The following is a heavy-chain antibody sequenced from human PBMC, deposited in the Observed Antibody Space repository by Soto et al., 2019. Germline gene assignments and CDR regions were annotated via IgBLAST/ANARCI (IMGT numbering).Heavy chain of an antibody. Sequence: GGSLRLSCAASGFTFSSYEMNWVRQAPGKGLEWVSYISSSGSTIYYADSVKGRFTISRDNAKKSLYLHMISLRAEDTAVYYCARENAGGTLDYWGLGALVTVSS. CDR3: ARENAGGTLDY. J-gene: IGHJ4*02. CDR1: GFTFSSYE. CDR2: ISSSGSTI. D-gene: IGHD1-1*01. V-gene: IGHV3-48*03.